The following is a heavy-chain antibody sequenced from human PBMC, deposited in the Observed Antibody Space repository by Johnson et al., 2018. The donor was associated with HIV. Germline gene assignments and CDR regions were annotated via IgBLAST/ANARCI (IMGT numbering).Heavy chain of an antibody. V-gene: IGHV3-30*02. CDR1: GFTFSSYG. CDR2: IRYDGSNK. J-gene: IGHJ3*02. Sequence: QVQLVESGGGVVQPGGSLRLSCAASGFTFSSYGMHWVRQAPGKGLEWVAFIRYDGSNKYYADSVKGRFTISRDNSKNTLYLQMNSLRAEDTAVYYCARGRPDDYGGNADGAFDIWGQGTMVTVSS. D-gene: IGHD4-23*01. CDR3: ARGRPDDYGGNADGAFDI.